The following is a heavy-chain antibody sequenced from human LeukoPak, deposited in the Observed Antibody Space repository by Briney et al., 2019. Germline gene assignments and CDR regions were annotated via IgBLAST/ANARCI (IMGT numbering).Heavy chain of an antibody. Sequence: SETLSLTCAVSGDSISTVGYSWSWIRQPPGKGLDYLGYIYHSGSAYYNPSLKGRVTISVDRSKNHFSLTLSSATAADTAVYYCARIDNTDYRLDSWGQGTLVTVSS. J-gene: IGHJ4*02. CDR2: IYHSGSA. CDR3: ARIDNTDYRLDS. V-gene: IGHV4-30-2*01. CDR1: GDSISTVGYS. D-gene: IGHD3-16*01.